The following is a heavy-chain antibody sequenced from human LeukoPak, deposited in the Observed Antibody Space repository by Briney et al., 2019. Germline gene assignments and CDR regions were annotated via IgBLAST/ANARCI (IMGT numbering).Heavy chain of an antibody. V-gene: IGHV1-8*01. CDR2: MNPNSGNT. Sequence: ASVKVSCKASGYTFTSYDINWVRQATGQGLEWMGWMNPNSGNTGYAQKFQGRVTMTRDTSISTAYMELSRLRSDDTAVYYCARARGYYDSSGYYRDYYYGMDVWGQGTTVTVSS. D-gene: IGHD3-22*01. J-gene: IGHJ6*02. CDR1: GYTFTSYD. CDR3: ARARGYYDSSGYYRDYYYGMDV.